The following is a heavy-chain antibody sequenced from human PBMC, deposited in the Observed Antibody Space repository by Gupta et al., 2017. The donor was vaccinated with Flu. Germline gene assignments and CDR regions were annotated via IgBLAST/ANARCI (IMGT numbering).Heavy chain of an antibody. CDR1: GGSISSSSYY. CDR2: IYYSGST. D-gene: IGHD4-23*01. V-gene: IGHV4-39*01. Sequence: QLQLQESGPGLVKPSETLSLTCTVSGGSISSSSYYWGWIRQPPGKGLEWIGSIYYSGSTYNNQFSLKLSSVTAADTAVYYCARHVGRSVVTPFDYRGQGTLVTGSS. CDR3: ARHVGRSVVTPFDY. J-gene: IGHJ4*02.